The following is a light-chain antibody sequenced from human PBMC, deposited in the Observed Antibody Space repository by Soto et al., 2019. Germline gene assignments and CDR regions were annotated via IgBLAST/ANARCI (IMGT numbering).Light chain of an antibody. J-gene: IGKJ1*01. CDR1: QSISSY. Sequence: DIQMTQSPSSLSASVGDRVTITCRASQSISSYLNWYQQKPGKAPKLLIYAASSLQRGVPSRFSGSGSGTDFTLTISSLQPEDFATYYSQQSYSTPWTFGQGTKLEIK. CDR2: AAS. CDR3: QQSYSTPWT. V-gene: IGKV1-39*01.